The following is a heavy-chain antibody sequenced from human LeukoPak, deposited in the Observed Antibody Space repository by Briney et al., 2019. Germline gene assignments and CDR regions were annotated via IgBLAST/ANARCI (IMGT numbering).Heavy chain of an antibody. Sequence: PSETLSLTCAVYGGSFSGYYWSWIRQPPGKGLEWIGEIDHSGSTNYNPSLKSRVTISVDTSKNQFSLKLSSVTAADTAVYYCARSIEVVVITLFDYWGQGTLVTVSS. CDR2: IDHSGST. CDR3: ARSIEVVVITLFDY. J-gene: IGHJ4*02. D-gene: IGHD3-22*01. V-gene: IGHV4-34*01. CDR1: GGSFSGYY.